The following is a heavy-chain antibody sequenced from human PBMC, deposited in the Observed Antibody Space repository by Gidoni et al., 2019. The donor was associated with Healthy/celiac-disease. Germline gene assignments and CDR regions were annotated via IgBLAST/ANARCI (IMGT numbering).Heavy chain of an antibody. CDR3: ARVRWIPAAIEADYYYYGMDV. Sequence: EVQLVESGGGLVKPGGSLRLSCAASGFTFSSYSMNWVRQAPGKGLEWVSSISSSSSYIYYADSVKGRFTISRDNAKNSLYLQMNSLRAEDTAVHYCARVRWIPAAIEADYYYYGMDVWGQGTTVTVSS. CDR1: GFTFSSYS. V-gene: IGHV3-21*01. D-gene: IGHD2-2*02. J-gene: IGHJ6*02. CDR2: ISSSSSYI.